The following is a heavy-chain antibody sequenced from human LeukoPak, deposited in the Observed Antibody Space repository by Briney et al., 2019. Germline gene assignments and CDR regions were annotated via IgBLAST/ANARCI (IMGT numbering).Heavy chain of an antibody. CDR1: GYSFTRYW. D-gene: IGHD6-6*01. CDR2: IYPDDSDT. J-gene: IGHJ5*02. Sequence: GESLKISCKASGYSFTRYWSGWVRQMPGKGLEWMGIIYPDDSDTRYSPSFQGQVTISADKSISTAYMQWSSLKASDTAMYYCARQVSSSGWFDHWGQGTLVTVSS. V-gene: IGHV5-51*01. CDR3: ARQVSSSGWFDH.